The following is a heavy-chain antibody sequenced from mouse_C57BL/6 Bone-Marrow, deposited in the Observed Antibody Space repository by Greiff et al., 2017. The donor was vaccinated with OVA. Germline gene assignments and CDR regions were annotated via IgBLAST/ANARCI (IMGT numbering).Heavy chain of an antibody. D-gene: IGHD2-3*01. CDR1: GFTFSDYG. Sequence: DVKLVESGGGLVQPGGSLKLSCAASGFTFSDYGMAWVRQAPRKGPEWVAFISNLAYSIYYADTVTGRFTISRENAKNTLYLEMSSLRSEDTAMYYCARLDGPYYYAMDYWGQGTSVTVSS. CDR2: ISNLAYSI. J-gene: IGHJ4*01. V-gene: IGHV5-15*01. CDR3: ARLDGPYYYAMDY.